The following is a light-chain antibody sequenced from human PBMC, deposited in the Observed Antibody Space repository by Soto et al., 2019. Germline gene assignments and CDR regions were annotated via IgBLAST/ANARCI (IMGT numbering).Light chain of an antibody. Sequence: EIVMTQSPATLSLSPGERATLSCRASQSVNIYLAWYQQKPGQAPRLLIFGASYRATGIPARFSGSGSGTEFNLTISSLQSEDFAVYFCQQYDDWLRLTFGGGTKVDTK. CDR1: QSVNIY. V-gene: IGKV3D-15*01. CDR2: GAS. CDR3: QQYDDWLRLT. J-gene: IGKJ4*01.